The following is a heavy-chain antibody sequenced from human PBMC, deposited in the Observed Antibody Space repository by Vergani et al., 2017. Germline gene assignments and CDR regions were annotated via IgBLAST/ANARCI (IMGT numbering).Heavy chain of an antibody. Sequence: QVQLQESGPGLVKPSETLSLTCTVSGGSISSYYWSWIRQPPGKGLEWIGYNYYSGSTNYNPSLKSRVTIAVDTSKNQFSLKLSSVTAADTAVYYCARGYGIRGWYDYWGQGTLVTVSS. CDR3: ARGYGIRGWYDY. J-gene: IGHJ4*02. CDR2: NYYSGST. V-gene: IGHV4-59*01. D-gene: IGHD2-15*01. CDR1: GGSISSYY.